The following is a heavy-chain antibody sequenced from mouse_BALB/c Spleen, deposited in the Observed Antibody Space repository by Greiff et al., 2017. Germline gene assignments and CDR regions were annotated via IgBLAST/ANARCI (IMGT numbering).Heavy chain of an antibody. CDR2: ISSGSSTI. CDR1: GFTFSSFG. V-gene: IGHV5-17*02. D-gene: IGHD1-2*01. Sequence: EVNLVESGGGLVQPGGSRKLSCAASGFTFSSFGMHWVRQAPEKGLEWVAYISSGSSTIYYADTVKGRFTISRDNPKNTLFLQMTSLRSEDTAMYYCARSGTTAPWFAYWGQGTLVTVSA. CDR3: ARSGTTAPWFAY. J-gene: IGHJ3*01.